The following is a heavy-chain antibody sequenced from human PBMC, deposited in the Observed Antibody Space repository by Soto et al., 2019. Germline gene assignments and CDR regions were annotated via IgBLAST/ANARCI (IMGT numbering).Heavy chain of an antibody. V-gene: IGHV1-24*01. CDR1: GYTITELS. D-gene: IGHD2-2*01. CDR3: ARSQGSSTSLEIYYYYYYGMDV. J-gene: IGHJ6*02. CDR2: FDPEDGET. Sequence: ASVKVSCKVSGYTITELSMHWVRQAPGKGLEWMGGFDPEDGETIYAQKFQGRVTIAADESTSTAYMELSSLRSEDTAVYYCARSQGSSTSLEIYYYYYYGMDVWGQGTTVTVSS.